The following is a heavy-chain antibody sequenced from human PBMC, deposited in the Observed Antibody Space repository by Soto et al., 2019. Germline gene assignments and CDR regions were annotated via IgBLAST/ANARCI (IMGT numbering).Heavy chain of an antibody. V-gene: IGHV3-21*01. CDR1: GFTFSTYN. CDR3: SRDLGNYAAY. D-gene: IGHD2-2*01. CDR2: ISGSSSSI. Sequence: SLRLSCAASGFTFSTYNMNWVRQAPGKGLEWVSSISGSSSSIYYADSVKGRFTISRDNAKNSLYLQMNSLRAEDTAVYYCSRDLGNYAAYCGQGTLVTVSS. J-gene: IGHJ4*02.